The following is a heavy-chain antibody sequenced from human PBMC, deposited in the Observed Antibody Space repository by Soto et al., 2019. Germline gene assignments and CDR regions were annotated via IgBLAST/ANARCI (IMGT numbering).Heavy chain of an antibody. D-gene: IGHD6-6*01. Sequence: GGSLRLSCAASGFTFISYSMNWVRQAPGKGLEWVSSISSSSSYIYYADSVKGRFTISRDNAKNSLYLQMNSLRAEDTAVYYCARESAARDAFDIWGQGTMVTVSS. CDR2: ISSSSSYI. J-gene: IGHJ3*02. CDR1: GFTFISYS. CDR3: ARESAARDAFDI. V-gene: IGHV3-21*01.